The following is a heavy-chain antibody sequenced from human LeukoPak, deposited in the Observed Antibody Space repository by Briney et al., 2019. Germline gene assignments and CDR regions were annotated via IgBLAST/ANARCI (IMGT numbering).Heavy chain of an antibody. CDR3: ARLSCSSTSCYRYYYCGMDV. CDR2: IYPGDSDT. CDR1: GYSFTSYW. J-gene: IGHJ6*02. V-gene: IGHV5-51*01. Sequence: GESLKISCKGSGYSFTSYWIGWVRQMPGKGLEWMGIIYPGDSDTRYSPSFQGQVTISADKSISTAYLQWSSLKASDTAMYYCARLSCSSTSCYRYYYCGMDVWGQGTTVTVSS. D-gene: IGHD2-2*01.